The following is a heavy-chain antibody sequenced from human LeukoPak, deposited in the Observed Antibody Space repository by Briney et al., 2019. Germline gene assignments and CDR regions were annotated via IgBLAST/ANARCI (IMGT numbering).Heavy chain of an antibody. D-gene: IGHD2-2*01. CDR3: ARGSRISGGQYCSSTSCYGYNWFDP. V-gene: IGHV4-39*07. J-gene: IGHJ5*02. CDR1: GGSISSSSYY. CDR2: IYYSGST. Sequence: SETLSLTCTVSGGSISSSSYYWGWIRQPPGKGLEWIGSIYYSGSTYYNPSLKSRVTISVDTSKNQFSLKLSSVTAADTAVYYCARGSRISGGQYCSSTSCYGYNWFDPWGQGTLVTVSS.